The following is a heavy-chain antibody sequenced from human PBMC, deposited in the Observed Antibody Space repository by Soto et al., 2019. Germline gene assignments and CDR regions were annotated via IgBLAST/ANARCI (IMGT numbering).Heavy chain of an antibody. CDR1: GFPFGSYS. D-gene: IGHD2-15*01. CDR2: ISSSNRTI. Sequence: GVSLRLSCAASGFPFGSYSMNWVRQAPGKGLEGVSYISSSNRTINYADSVKGRFIISRDNAKNSLYLQMHSLRDEDTAVYYFPREGWPLLQTGMDGRGQVASVTISS. J-gene: IGHJ6*02. V-gene: IGHV3-48*02. CDR3: PREGWPLLQTGMDG.